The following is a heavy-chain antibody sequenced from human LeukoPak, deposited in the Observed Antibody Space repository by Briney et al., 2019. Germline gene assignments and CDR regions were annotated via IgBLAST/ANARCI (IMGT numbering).Heavy chain of an antibody. CDR1: GGSVSSGSYY. CDR3: ARDSLHEYVWGSYRFFDY. J-gene: IGHJ4*02. D-gene: IGHD3-16*02. V-gene: IGHV4-61*01. Sequence: PSETLSLTCTVSGGSVSSGSYYWSWIRQPPGKGLEWIGYFYYSGSTNYNPSLKSRVTISVDTSKNQFSLKLSSVTAADTAVYYCARDSLHEYVWGSYRFFDYWGQGTLVTVSS. CDR2: FYYSGST.